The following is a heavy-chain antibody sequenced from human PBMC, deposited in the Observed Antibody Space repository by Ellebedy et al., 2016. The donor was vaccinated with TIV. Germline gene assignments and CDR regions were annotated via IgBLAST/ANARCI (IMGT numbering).Heavy chain of an antibody. CDR3: AKDHGDIAVAGIFDY. CDR2: ISYDGSNK. D-gene: IGHD6-19*01. Sequence: GESLKISCAASGFTFSSYGMHWVRQAPGKGLEWVAVISYDGSNKYYADSVKGRFTISRDNSKNTLYLQMNSLRAEDTAVYYCAKDHGDIAVAGIFDYWGQGTLVTVSS. J-gene: IGHJ4*02. CDR1: GFTFSSYG. V-gene: IGHV3-30*18.